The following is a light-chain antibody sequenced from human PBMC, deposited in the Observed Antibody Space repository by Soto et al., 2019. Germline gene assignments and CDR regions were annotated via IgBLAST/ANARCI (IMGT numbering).Light chain of an antibody. Sequence: EIVMTQSPATLSVSPGERATLSCRASQNINSDLAWYQQKPGQTPRLLIYGASTRATGIPARFSGSGSGTEFTLTISNLHSEDFAIYYCQQYNNWPLTFGRGTRLDIK. CDR1: QNINSD. J-gene: IGKJ3*01. V-gene: IGKV3-15*01. CDR2: GAS. CDR3: QQYNNWPLT.